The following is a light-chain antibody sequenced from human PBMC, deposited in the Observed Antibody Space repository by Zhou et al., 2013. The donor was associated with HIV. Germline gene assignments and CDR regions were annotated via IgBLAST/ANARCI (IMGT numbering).Light chain of an antibody. V-gene: IGKV3-20*01. J-gene: IGKJ2*01. CDR2: GAS. CDR1: QSVASAH. Sequence: EIVLTQSPGTLSLSPGERATLSCWASQSVASAHLAWYQQKPGQTPRLLIYGASSRATGIPDRFSGSGSGTDFTLTINRLEPEDFAVYYCQRYGSSSYSFGLGDQGWRSN. CDR3: QRYGSSSYS.